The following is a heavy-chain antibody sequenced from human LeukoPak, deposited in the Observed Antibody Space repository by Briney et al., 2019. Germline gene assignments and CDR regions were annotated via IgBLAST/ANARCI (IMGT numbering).Heavy chain of an antibody. CDR3: ARGKTSQNIVTRKTYNWFDP. CDR2: IRSSSNYI. CDR1: GFTFSSYN. V-gene: IGHV3-21*01. D-gene: IGHD2/OR15-2a*01. J-gene: IGHJ5*02. Sequence: PGGSLRLSCAASGFTFSSYNMNWVRQAPGKGLEWVSSIRSSSNYIYYADSVKGRFTISRDNAKNSLYLQMKSLRAEDTAVYYCARGKTSQNIVTRKTYNWFDPWGQGTLVTVSS.